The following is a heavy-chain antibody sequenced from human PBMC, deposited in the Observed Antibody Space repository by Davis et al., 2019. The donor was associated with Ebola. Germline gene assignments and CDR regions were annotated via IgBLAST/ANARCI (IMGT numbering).Heavy chain of an antibody. CDR1: GGSFSGYY. CDR3: AKSGDIVVVVAAPIDY. J-gene: IGHJ4*02. Sequence: MPSETLSLTCAVYGGSFSGYYWSWIRQPPGKGLEWIGEINHSGSTYYNPSLKSRVTISVDTSKNQFSLKLSSVTAADTAVYYCAKSGDIVVVVAAPIDYWGQGTLVTVSS. V-gene: IGHV4-34*01. CDR2: INHSGST. D-gene: IGHD2-15*01.